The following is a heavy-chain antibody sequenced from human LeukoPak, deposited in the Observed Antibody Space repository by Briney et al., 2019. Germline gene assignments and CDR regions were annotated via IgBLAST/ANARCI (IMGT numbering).Heavy chain of an antibody. Sequence: GGSLRLSCAASGFAFNTYGMHWVRQAPGKGLEWLAVVWSDGNTKYYADSVKGRFAISRDNSRYTLYLQMNSLRVEDTAVYFCTRDSSSREFDLGGRDTLVTVSS. J-gene: IGHJ2*01. CDR3: TRDSSSREFDL. CDR1: GFAFNTYG. D-gene: IGHD1-26*01. CDR2: VWSDGNTK. V-gene: IGHV3-33*01.